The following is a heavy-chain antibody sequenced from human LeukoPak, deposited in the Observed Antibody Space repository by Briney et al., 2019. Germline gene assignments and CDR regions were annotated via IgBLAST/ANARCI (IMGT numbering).Heavy chain of an antibody. CDR3: ARADSSGCLDY. J-gene: IGHJ4*02. CDR1: GFTFSDYY. CDR2: ISSSGSTI. V-gene: IGHV3-11*04. D-gene: IGHD6-19*01. Sequence: GGSLRLSCAASGFTFSDYYMSWIRQAPGKGLGWVSYISSSGSTIYYADSVKGRFTISRDNAKNSLYLQMNSLRAEDTAVYYCARADSSGCLDYWGQGTLVTVSS.